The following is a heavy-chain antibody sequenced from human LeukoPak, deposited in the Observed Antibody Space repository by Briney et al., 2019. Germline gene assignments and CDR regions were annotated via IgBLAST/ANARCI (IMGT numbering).Heavy chain of an antibody. CDR1: GASISSGNYY. CDR2: FYSGGSA. D-gene: IGHD1-1*01. J-gene: IGHJ4*02. V-gene: IGHV4-39*07. CDR3: ARKQSGTMYDV. Sequence: SETLSLTCIVSGASISSGNYYWAWIRQPPGKGLEWIGTFYSGGSAYYNPSLTSRVSISKDTSDNQFSLRLSSVTAADTAVFYCARKQSGTMYDVWGQGTLVTVTS.